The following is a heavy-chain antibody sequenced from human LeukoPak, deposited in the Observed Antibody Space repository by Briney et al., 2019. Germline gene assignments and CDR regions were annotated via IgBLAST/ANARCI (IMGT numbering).Heavy chain of an antibody. Sequence: ASVKVSCKASGGTFSSYAISWVRQAPGQRLEWMGGIIPIFGTANYAQKFQGRVTITADESTSTAYMELSSLRSEDTAVYYCAKNPGTGFWSGYIDYWGQGTLVTVSS. CDR3: AKNPGTGFWSGYIDY. D-gene: IGHD3-3*01. J-gene: IGHJ4*02. V-gene: IGHV1-69*13. CDR1: GGTFSSYA. CDR2: IIPIFGTA.